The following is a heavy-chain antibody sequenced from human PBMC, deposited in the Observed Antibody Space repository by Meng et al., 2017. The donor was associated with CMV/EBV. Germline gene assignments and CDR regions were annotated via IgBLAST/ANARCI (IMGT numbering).Heavy chain of an antibody. J-gene: IGHJ6*02. CDR2: IYYSGST. CDR3: ARDQMVRGVYYYYYGMDV. Sequence: GSLRLSCTVSGGSVSSGSYYWSWIRQPLGKGLEWIGYIYYSGSTNYNPSLKSRVTISVDTSKNQFSLKLSSVTAADTAVYYCARDQMVRGVYYYYYGMDVWGQGTTVTVSS. CDR1: GGSVSSGSYY. V-gene: IGHV4-61*01. D-gene: IGHD3-10*01.